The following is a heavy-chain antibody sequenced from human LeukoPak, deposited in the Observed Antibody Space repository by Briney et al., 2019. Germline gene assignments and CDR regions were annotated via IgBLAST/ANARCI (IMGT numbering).Heavy chain of an antibody. Sequence: SETLSLTCTVSGCSISSISYYWGWIRQPPGKGLEWHGSIYYSGSTYYNPSLKSRVTISVDTSKNQFSLKLSSVTAADTAVYYCARHPARYYGSGSFDYWGQGTLVTVSS. CDR1: GCSISSISYY. CDR2: IYYSGST. J-gene: IGHJ4*02. V-gene: IGHV4-39*01. CDR3: ARHPARYYGSGSFDY. D-gene: IGHD3-10*01.